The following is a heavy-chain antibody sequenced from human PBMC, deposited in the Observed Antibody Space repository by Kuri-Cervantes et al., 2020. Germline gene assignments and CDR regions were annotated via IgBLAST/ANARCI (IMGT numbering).Heavy chain of an antibody. CDR2: IYTSGST. Sequence: SCTVSGGSISSSSYYWGWIRQPAGKGLEWIGRIYTSGSTNYNPSLKSQVTISVDKSKNQFSLKLSSVTAADTAVYYCAGYSGSYYGWGQGTLVTDSS. D-gene: IGHD1-26*01. V-gene: IGHV4-61*02. CDR1: GGSISSSSYY. J-gene: IGHJ4*02. CDR3: AGYSGSYYG.